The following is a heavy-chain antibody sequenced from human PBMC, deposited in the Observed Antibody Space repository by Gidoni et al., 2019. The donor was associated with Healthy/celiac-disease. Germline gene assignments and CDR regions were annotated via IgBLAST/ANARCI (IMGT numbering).Heavy chain of an antibody. CDR2: IIPILGIA. CDR1: GGTFSSYA. CDR3: ARDIQGYFDRPSYFDY. Sequence: QVQLVQSGAEVKKPGSSVKVSCKASGGTFSSYAISWVRQAPGQGLEWMGRIIPILGIANYAQKFQGRVTITADKSTSTAYMELSSLRSEDTAVYYCARDIQGYFDRPSYFDYWGQGTLVTVSS. D-gene: IGHD3-9*01. V-gene: IGHV1-69*04. J-gene: IGHJ4*02.